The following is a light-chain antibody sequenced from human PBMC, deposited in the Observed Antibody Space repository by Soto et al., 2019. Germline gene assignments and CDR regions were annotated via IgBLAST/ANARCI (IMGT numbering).Light chain of an antibody. CDR3: LHRSDWPPGNT. Sequence: EIVLTQSPATLSLSPGESATLSCRASQSISTLLAWYRQEPGQAPSLLISDASKRATGVPARFSGSGSGTDFTLTITSLEPDDFVVYYCLHRSDWPPGNTFGHGTRLEI. CDR2: DAS. J-gene: IGKJ5*01. V-gene: IGKV3-11*01. CDR1: QSISTL.